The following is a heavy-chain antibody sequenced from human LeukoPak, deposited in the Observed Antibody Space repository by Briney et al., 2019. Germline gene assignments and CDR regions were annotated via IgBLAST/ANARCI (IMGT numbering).Heavy chain of an antibody. J-gene: IGHJ4*02. CDR3: AKVKSSGWYYFDY. V-gene: IGHV3-23*01. CDR2: ISGSGGST. CDR1: GFTFSSYA. D-gene: IGHD6-19*01. Sequence: GGSLRLSCAASGFTFSSYAMSWVRQAPGKGLEWVSAISGSGGSTYYADSVKGRFTISRDNSKNTLYLQMSSLRAEDTAVYYCAKVKSSGWYYFDYWSQGTLVTVSS.